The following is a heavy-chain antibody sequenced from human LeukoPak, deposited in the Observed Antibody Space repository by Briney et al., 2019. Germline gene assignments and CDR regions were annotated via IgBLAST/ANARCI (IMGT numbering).Heavy chain of an antibody. V-gene: IGHV3-30*04. CDR3: ARTPNLSTMTTSFLY. Sequence: PGRSLRLSCAASALTLSSYAMHSVRQAPGKGLEWVAVISYDGSNKYYADSVKCRFPISRDNSKSTLYLQMNSLRAEETAVYYCARTPNLSTMTTSFLYWGQGTLVTVSS. CDR2: ISYDGSNK. D-gene: IGHD4-17*01. J-gene: IGHJ4*02. CDR1: ALTLSSYA.